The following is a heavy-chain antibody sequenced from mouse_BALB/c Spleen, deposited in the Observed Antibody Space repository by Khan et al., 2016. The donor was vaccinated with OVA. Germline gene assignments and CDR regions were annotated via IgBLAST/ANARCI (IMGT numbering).Heavy chain of an antibody. V-gene: IGHV1S132*01. CDR3: ARSDYGSTYAMDN. J-gene: IGHJ4*01. Sequence: QVQLKQSGAELVRPGASVKLSCKTSGYIFTSYWIQWVKQRSGQGLEWIARIYPVTGSTYYNEKFKGKATLTADKSSSTAYMQLSSLKSDDSAVYFCARSDYGSTYAMDNWGQGTSVTVSS. D-gene: IGHD1-1*01. CDR1: GYIFTSYW. CDR2: IYPVTGST.